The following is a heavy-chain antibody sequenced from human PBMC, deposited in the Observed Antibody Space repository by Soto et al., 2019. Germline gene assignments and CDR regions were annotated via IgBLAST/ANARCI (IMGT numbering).Heavy chain of an antibody. J-gene: IGHJ4*02. CDR1: GFTLSNYW. D-gene: IGHD7-27*01. CDR2: INKDGSQK. Sequence: GGSLRLACAASGFTLSNYWMTWVRQAPGKGLEWVANINKDGSQKNYVDSVKGRFTIARDNGQNSLSLQINSLRVEDTAVYYCVRELGLAYWGQGALVTVSS. CDR3: VRELGLAY. V-gene: IGHV3-7*03.